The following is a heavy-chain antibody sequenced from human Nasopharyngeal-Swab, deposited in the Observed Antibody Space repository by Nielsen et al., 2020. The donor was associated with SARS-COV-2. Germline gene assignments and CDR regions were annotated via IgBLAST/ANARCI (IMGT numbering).Heavy chain of an antibody. CDR3: ARDGTRYNWNDYYYYGMDV. CDR1: GYTFTGHY. V-gene: IGHV1-2*06. J-gene: IGHJ6*02. D-gene: IGHD1-1*01. Sequence: ASVKVSCKASGYTFTGHYMHWVRQAPGQGLEWMGRINPNSGGTNYAQKFQGRVTMTRDTSISTAYMELSRLRSDDTAVYYCARDGTRYNWNDYYYYGMDVWGQGTTVTVSS. CDR2: INPNSGGT.